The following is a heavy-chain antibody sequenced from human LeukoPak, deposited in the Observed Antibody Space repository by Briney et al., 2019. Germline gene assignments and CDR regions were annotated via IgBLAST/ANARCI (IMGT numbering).Heavy chain of an antibody. CDR1: GFTFSRYS. CDR2: ISSSSSYI. D-gene: IGHD5-24*01. J-gene: IGHJ3*02. CDR3: ARDSWWRWLQYHAFDI. V-gene: IGHV3-21*01. Sequence: KSGGSLRLSCAASGFTFSRYSMNWVRQAPGPGQERVSSISSSSSYIYYADSVKSRFTISRENAKNSLYLQMNSLRAEDTAVYYCARDSWWRWLQYHAFDIWGQGTMVTVSS.